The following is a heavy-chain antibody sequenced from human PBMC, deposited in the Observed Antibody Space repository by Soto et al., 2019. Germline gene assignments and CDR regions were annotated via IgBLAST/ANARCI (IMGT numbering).Heavy chain of an antibody. CDR3: AKTSRAIVVPAAAPLDFDP. D-gene: IGHD2-2*01. V-gene: IGHV3-23*01. J-gene: IGHJ5*02. Sequence: GGSLRLSCAASGFTFSSYAMSWVRRAPGKGLEWVSAISGSGGSTYYADSVKGRFTISRDNSKNTLYLQMNSLRAEDTAVYYCAKTSRAIVVPAAAPLDFDPWGQGTLVTVSS. CDR2: ISGSGGST. CDR1: GFTFSSYA.